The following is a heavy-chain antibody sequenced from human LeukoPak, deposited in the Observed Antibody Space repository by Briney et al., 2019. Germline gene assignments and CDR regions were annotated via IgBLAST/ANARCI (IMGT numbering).Heavy chain of an antibody. CDR1: GGSISSYY. Sequence: KPSETLSLTCTVSGGSISSYYWSWIRQPAGKGLEWIGRIYTSGSTNYNPCLKSRVTMSVDTSKNQFSLKLSSVTAADTAVYYCARDCSGGSCYFNDAFDIWGQGTMVTVSS. CDR2: IYTSGST. V-gene: IGHV4-4*07. CDR3: ARDCSGGSCYFNDAFDI. D-gene: IGHD2-15*01. J-gene: IGHJ3*02.